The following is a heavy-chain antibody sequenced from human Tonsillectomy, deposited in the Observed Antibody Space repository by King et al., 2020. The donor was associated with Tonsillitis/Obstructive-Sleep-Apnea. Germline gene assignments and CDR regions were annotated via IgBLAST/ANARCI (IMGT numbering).Heavy chain of an antibody. Sequence: VQLVESGGGVVQPGRSLRLSCAASGFTFSSYAMHWVRQAPGKGLEWVAVISYDGSNKYYADSVKGRFTISRDNSKNTLYLQMNSLRAEDTAVYYCARDVAYCSSTICYLPYYWGQGTLVTVSS. CDR1: GFTFSSYA. J-gene: IGHJ4*02. CDR2: ISYDGSNK. CDR3: ARDVAYCSSTICYLPYY. V-gene: IGHV3-30*04. D-gene: IGHD2-2*01.